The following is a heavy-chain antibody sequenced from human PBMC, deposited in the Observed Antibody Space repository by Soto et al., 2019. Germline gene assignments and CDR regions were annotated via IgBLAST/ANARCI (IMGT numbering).Heavy chain of an antibody. CDR1: GYTFTSYY. D-gene: IGHD1-26*01. Sequence: QVQLVQSGAEVKKPGASVKVSCKTYGYTFTSYYMHWVRQAPGQGLEWMGIINPSGGSTSYAQKFQGGGIMTRDTSTSTGYMELSSRRSEETAVYYCAIDLNGGSYSDYWGQSTLVTVSS. V-gene: IGHV1-46*01. CDR2: INPSGGST. CDR3: AIDLNGGSYSDY. J-gene: IGHJ4*02.